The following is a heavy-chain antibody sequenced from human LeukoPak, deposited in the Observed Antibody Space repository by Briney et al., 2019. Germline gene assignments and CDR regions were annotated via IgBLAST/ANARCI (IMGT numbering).Heavy chain of an antibody. CDR2: MSYDGSNK. CDR3: ARDHGIAAAGFDY. Sequence: GGSLRLSCAASEFTFSSYAMHWVRQAPGKGLEWVAVMSYDGSNKYYADSVKGRFTISRDNSKNTLYLQMNSLRAEDTAVYYCARDHGIAAAGFDYWGQGTLVTVSS. V-gene: IGHV3-30-3*01. J-gene: IGHJ4*02. D-gene: IGHD6-13*01. CDR1: EFTFSSYA.